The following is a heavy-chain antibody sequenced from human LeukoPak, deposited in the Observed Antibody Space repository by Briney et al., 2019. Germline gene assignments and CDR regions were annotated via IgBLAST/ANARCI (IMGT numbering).Heavy chain of an antibody. V-gene: IGHV3-23*01. D-gene: IGHD2-15*01. J-gene: IGHJ4*02. CDR1: GFTLRTYD. CDR2: ISGTGGST. CDR3: ARKDIASWYFDY. Sequence: GGSLRLSCAASGFTLRTYDMSWVRQAPGKGLEWVSGISGTGGSTYYADSVKGRFTISRDNSKNTQYLQMNSLRAEDTAVYYCARKDIASWYFDYWGQGTLVTVS.